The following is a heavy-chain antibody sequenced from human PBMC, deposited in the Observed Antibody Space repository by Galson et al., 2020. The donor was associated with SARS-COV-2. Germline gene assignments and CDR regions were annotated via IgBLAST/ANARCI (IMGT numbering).Heavy chain of an antibody. CDR1: GFTFSDYY. D-gene: IGHD2-15*01. Sequence: GGSLRLSCAASGFTFSDYYMSWIRQAPGKGLEWVSYISSRTEIYTNYADSVMGRFTISRDNAKNSLYLQMNSLRAEDTAVYYCVREGVERAARDAFDIWGQGTMVTVSS. CDR3: VREGVERAARDAFDI. CDR2: ISSRTEIYT. J-gene: IGHJ3*02. V-gene: IGHV3-11*06.